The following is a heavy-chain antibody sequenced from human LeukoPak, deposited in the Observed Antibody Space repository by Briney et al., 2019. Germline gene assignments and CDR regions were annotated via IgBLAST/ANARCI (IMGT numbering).Heavy chain of an antibody. V-gene: IGHV5-51*01. CDR1: GYSFPSYW. Sequence: PGESLKISCKGSGYSFPSYWIGWVRQVPGKGLEWMGIIYPGDSNTMYSPSFQGQVTISADKSISTAYLQWSSLRASDTAMYYCARRESRSSWYGDWFDPWGQGTLVTVSS. CDR3: ARRESRSSWYGDWFDP. J-gene: IGHJ5*02. D-gene: IGHD6-13*01. CDR2: IYPGDSNT.